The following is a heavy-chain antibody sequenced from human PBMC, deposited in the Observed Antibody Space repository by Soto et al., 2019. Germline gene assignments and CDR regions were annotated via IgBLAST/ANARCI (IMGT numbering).Heavy chain of an antibody. CDR1: GYSFTSNW. CDR3: ARPPSGTTTFFAS. Sequence: EVQLVQSGPEVKKSGESLKISCKGSGYSFTSNWIGWVRQMPGKGLEWMGIIYPSDSDTRYSPSFQGQVTISADKSISTACLQWSSLKAPDTAMYYCARPPSGTTTFFASWGQGTLVTVSS. J-gene: IGHJ4*02. V-gene: IGHV5-51*03. D-gene: IGHD1-7*01. CDR2: IYPSDSDT.